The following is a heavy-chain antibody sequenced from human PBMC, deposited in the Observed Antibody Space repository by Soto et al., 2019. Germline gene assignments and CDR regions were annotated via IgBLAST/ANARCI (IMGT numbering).Heavy chain of an antibody. CDR1: GGSFSGYY. CDR2: INHSGST. V-gene: IGHV4-34*01. J-gene: IGHJ4*02. D-gene: IGHD6-13*01. CDR3: ARLGYGEDGQQQLVPPGY. Sequence: SETLSLTCAVYGGSFSGYYWSWIRQPPGKGLEWIGEINHSGSTNYNPSLKSRVTISVDTSKNQFSLKLSSVTAADTAVYYCARLGYGEDGQQQLVPPGYWGQGTLVTVSS.